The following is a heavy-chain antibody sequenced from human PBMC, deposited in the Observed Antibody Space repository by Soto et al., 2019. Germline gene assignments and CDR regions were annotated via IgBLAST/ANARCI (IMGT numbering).Heavy chain of an antibody. CDR3: ARGTTVVKYGMDV. V-gene: IGHV4-31*03. J-gene: IGHJ6*02. CDR1: GGSISSGGYY. D-gene: IGHD4-17*01. Sequence: QVQLQESGPGLVKPSQTLSLTCTVSGGSISSGGYYWSWIRQHPGKGLEWIGYIYYSGSTYYNPSLKSRVTISVDTSKNQFSLKLSAVTAADTAVYYCARGTTVVKYGMDVWGQGTTVTVSS. CDR2: IYYSGST.